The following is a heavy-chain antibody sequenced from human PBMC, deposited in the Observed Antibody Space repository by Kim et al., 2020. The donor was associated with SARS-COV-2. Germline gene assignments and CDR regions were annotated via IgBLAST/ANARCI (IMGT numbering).Heavy chain of an antibody. Sequence: GGSLRLSCAASGFTFSSYGMHWVRQAPGKGLEWVAVIWYDGSNKYYADSVKGRFTISRDNSKNTLYLQMNSLRAEDTAVYYCARDQGYYGSGSYPPGGYWGQGTLVTVSS. V-gene: IGHV3-33*01. CDR1: GFTFSSYG. CDR3: ARDQGYYGSGSYPPGGY. J-gene: IGHJ4*02. CDR2: IWYDGSNK. D-gene: IGHD3-10*01.